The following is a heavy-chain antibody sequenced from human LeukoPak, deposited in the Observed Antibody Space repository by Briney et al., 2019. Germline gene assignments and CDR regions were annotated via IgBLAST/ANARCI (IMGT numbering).Heavy chain of an antibody. Sequence: SVKVSCKASGGTFSSYAISRVRQAPGQGLEWMGGIIPIFGTANYAQKFQGRVTITADKSTSTAYMELSSLRSEDTAVYYCARDLMGDYGDWNFDYWGQGTLVTVSS. CDR3: ARDLMGDYGDWNFDY. CDR2: IIPIFGTA. V-gene: IGHV1-69*06. CDR1: GGTFSSYA. D-gene: IGHD4-17*01. J-gene: IGHJ4*02.